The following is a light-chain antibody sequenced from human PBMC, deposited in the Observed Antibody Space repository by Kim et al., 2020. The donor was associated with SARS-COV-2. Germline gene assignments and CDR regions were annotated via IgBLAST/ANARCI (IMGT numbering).Light chain of an antibody. CDR1: SSDGGGYNY. J-gene: IGLJ2*01. Sequence: GQSVTISCNGTSSDGGGYNYGSWYQQYPAKAPKLMIYEVSKRPSGVPDRFAGSKSGNTASLTVSGLQAEDEADYYCSSYAGRNNLVFGGGTQLTVL. V-gene: IGLV2-8*01. CDR2: EVS. CDR3: SSYAGRNNLV.